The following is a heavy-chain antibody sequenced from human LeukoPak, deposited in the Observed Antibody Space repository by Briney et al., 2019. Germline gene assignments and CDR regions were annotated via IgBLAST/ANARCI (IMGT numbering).Heavy chain of an antibody. J-gene: IGHJ4*01. CDR2: IYFSGTT. CDR3: ARETMAGHFDY. Sequence: SETLSLTCTVSGGSTNSGDYFWSWIRQPPGKGLEWIVYIYFSGTTYYNPSLRSRVTISVDTSKNQFSLNLRSVSAADTAVYFCARETMAGHFDYWGHGTLVTVSS. V-gene: IGHV4-30-4*01. CDR1: GGSTNSGDYF. D-gene: IGHD6-19*01.